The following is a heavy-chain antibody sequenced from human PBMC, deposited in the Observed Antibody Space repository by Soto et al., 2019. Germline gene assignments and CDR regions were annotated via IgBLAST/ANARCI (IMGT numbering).Heavy chain of an antibody. Sequence: SETLSLTCTVSGGSISSYYWSWIRQPAGKGLEWIGRIYTSGSTNYNPSLKSRVTMSVDTSKNQFSLKLSPVTAADTAVYYCARDSSGYPLRYDAFDIWGQGTMVTVSS. D-gene: IGHD3-22*01. CDR2: IYTSGST. CDR3: ARDSSGYPLRYDAFDI. J-gene: IGHJ3*02. V-gene: IGHV4-4*07. CDR1: GGSISSYY.